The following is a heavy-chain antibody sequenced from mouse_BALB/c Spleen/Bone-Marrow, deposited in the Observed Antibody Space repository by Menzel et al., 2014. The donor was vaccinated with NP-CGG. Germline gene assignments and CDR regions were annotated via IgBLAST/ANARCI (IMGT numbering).Heavy chain of an antibody. Sequence: VQLQQSGAELEKPGASVKLSCTASGFNIKDTYMHWGKQRPEQDLEWIGRIDPANGNTKYDPKFQGKATITADTTSNTSSLPPNIRPTGDTAVFSVVCWSYFALDYGGQASSVPVPS. CDR1: GFNIKDTY. CDR3: VCWSYFALDY. V-gene: IGHV14-3*02. CDR2: IDPANGNT. J-gene: IGHJ4*01. D-gene: IGHD1-1*01.